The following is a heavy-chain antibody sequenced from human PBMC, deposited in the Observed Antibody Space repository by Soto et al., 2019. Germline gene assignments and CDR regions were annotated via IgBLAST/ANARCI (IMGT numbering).Heavy chain of an antibody. D-gene: IGHD3-3*01. Sequence: EVQLLESGGGLVQPGGSLRLSCAASGFTFSAYAMSWVRQAPGKGLEWVSAISGTSPSTYYADSVQGRFTISTDSSRKTVFLQMNTLRAEDTDVYFCASRIFGVEYWGQGTRVTVSS. V-gene: IGHV3-23*01. J-gene: IGHJ4*02. CDR2: ISGTSPST. CDR1: GFTFSAYA. CDR3: ASRIFGVEY.